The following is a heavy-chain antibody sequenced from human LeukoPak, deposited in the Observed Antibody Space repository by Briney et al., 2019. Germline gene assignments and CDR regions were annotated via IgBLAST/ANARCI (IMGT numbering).Heavy chain of an antibody. CDR3: ARGEYYYDGGY. CDR2: INIDVSST. Sequence: PGGSLRLSCAASGFTFSSYWMHWVRQAPGKGLVWVSRINIDVSSTTYADSVKGRFTISRDNAKNTLYLQMNSLRAEETAVYYCARGEYYYDGGYWGQGTLVTVSS. J-gene: IGHJ4*02. V-gene: IGHV3-74*01. CDR1: GFTFSSYW. D-gene: IGHD3-22*01.